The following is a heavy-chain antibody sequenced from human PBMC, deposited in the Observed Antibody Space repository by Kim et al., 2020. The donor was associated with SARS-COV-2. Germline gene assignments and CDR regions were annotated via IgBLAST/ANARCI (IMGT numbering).Heavy chain of an antibody. Sequence: SETLSLTCTVSGGSISSYYWSWIRQPPRKGLEWIGYIYYSGSTNYNPSLKIRVTISVDTSKNQFSLKLSSVTAAETAVYYCARHRFGGVIGDFDYWGQGTLVTVSS. CDR2: IYYSGST. D-gene: IGHD3-16*02. V-gene: IGHV4-59*08. CDR1: GGSISSYY. J-gene: IGHJ4*02. CDR3: ARHRFGGVIGDFDY.